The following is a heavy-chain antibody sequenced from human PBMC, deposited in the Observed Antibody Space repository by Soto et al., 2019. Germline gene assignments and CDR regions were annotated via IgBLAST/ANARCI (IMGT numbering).Heavy chain of an antibody. V-gene: IGHV3-23*01. D-gene: IGHD6-19*01. Sequence: AGSLRLSCAASRFTFSSYAMSWVRQAPGKGLEWVSAISGSGGSTYYADSVKGRFTISRDNSKNTLYLQMNSLRAEDTAVYYCAKDPVAVGLVGLYYFDYWGQGTLVTVSS. J-gene: IGHJ4*02. CDR3: AKDPVAVGLVGLYYFDY. CDR1: RFTFSSYA. CDR2: ISGSGGST.